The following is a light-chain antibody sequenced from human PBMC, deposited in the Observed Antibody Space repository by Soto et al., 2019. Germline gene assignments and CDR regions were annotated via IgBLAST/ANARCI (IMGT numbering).Light chain of an antibody. CDR2: LNSDGSH. V-gene: IGLV4-69*01. Sequence: QSVLTQSPSASASLGASVKLTCTLSSGHSNYAIAWHQQQPEKGPRYLMTLNSDGSHSKGDGIPDRFSGSSSGAERYLTISSVQSEDEADYYCQTWGTGPWVFGGGTKLTVL. CDR3: QTWGTGPWV. J-gene: IGLJ3*02. CDR1: SGHSNYA.